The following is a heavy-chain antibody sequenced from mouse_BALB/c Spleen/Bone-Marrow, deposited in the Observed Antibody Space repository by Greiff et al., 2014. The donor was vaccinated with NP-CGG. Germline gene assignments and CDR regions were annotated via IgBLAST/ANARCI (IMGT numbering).Heavy chain of an antibody. CDR3: ALYGNYAGN. Sequence: VQLQQSGAELVRPGSSVKISCKASGYAFSSYWMNGVKQRPGQGLEWIGQIYPGDGDTNYNGKFKGKATLTADKSSSTAYMQLSSLTSEDSAVYFCALYGNYAGNWGQGTLVTVSA. D-gene: IGHD2-1*01. V-gene: IGHV1-80*01. CDR1: GYAFSSYW. J-gene: IGHJ3*01. CDR2: IYPGDGDT.